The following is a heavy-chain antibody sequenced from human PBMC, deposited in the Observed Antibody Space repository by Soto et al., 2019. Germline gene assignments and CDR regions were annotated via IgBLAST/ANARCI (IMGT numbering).Heavy chain of an antibody. J-gene: IGHJ6*03. CDR3: AREGRTYYYYMDV. CDR2: ITGSSSTI. V-gene: IGHV3-48*01. CDR1: GFTFGSYS. Sequence: EVQLVESGGGLVQPGGSLRLSCAASGFTFGSYSMSWVRQAPGKGLEWVSYITGSSSTIHYADSVQGRFTISRDNGKNSLYLQMNSLRAEDTAVYYCAREGRTYYYYMDVWGKGTTVTVSS.